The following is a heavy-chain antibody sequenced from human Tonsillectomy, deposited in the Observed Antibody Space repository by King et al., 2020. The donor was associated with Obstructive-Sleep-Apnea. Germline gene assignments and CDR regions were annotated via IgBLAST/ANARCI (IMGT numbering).Heavy chain of an antibody. Sequence: LVESGGGLVQPGGSLRLSCAGSGFTFSSYAMHWVRQAPGKGLEYVSAVSNKGGSTYYADSVKGRFTISRDNSKNTLYFQMSSLRAEDTAVYYCVEGGPVGSSGYNFDYWGQGTLVTVSS. J-gene: IGHJ4*02. CDR1: GFTFSSYA. CDR3: VEGGPVGSSGYNFDY. V-gene: IGHV3-64*05. D-gene: IGHD3-22*01. CDR2: VSNKGGST.